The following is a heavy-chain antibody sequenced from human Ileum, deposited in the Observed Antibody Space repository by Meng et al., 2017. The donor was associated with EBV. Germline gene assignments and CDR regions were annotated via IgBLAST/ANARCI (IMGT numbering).Heavy chain of an antibody. Sequence: QFKLAHSGSDMKKPGASVWISCKASGYKFDDYTIQWLRQAPGQRLEWLGWINPGIGSTYDSKTIRGRLTITMDTSASTVYMRLTSLTSEDTAVYYCAREEGGRFDSWGQGTLVTVSS. CDR2: INPGIGST. D-gene: IGHD2-15*01. CDR1: GYKFDDYT. J-gene: IGHJ4*02. CDR3: AREEGGRFDS. V-gene: IGHV1-3*01.